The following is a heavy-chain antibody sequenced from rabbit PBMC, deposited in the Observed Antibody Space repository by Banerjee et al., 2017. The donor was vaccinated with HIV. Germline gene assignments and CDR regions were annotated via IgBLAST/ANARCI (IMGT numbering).Heavy chain of an antibody. Sequence: QSLEESGGDLVKPGASLTLTCTASGFSFSGGYDMCWVRQAPGKGLEWIACIYAGNTGTTYYANWAKGRFTISKTSSTTVTLQMTSLTAADTATYFCARGGSDYNNLWGPGTLVTVS. CDR1: GFSFSGGYD. CDR2: IYAGNTGTT. D-gene: IGHD8-1*01. J-gene: IGHJ4*01. CDR3: ARGGSDYNNL. V-gene: IGHV1S40*01.